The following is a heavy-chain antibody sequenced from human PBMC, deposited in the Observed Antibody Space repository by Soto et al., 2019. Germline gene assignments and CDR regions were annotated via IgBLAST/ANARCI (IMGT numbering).Heavy chain of an antibody. J-gene: IGHJ4*02. V-gene: IGHV3-30*18. D-gene: IGHD5-18*01. Sequence: QVQLVESGGGVVQPGRSLRLSCAASGFTFSSYGMHWVRQAPGKGLEWVAVISYDGSNKYYADSVKGRFTISSENSQNTLYLQMNSLRAEDTAVYYCAKGSTAMTYFDYWGQGTLVTVSS. CDR2: ISYDGSNK. CDR1: GFTFSSYG. CDR3: AKGSTAMTYFDY.